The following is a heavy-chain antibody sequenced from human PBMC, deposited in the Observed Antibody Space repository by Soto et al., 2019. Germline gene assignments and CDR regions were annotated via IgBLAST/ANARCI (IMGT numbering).Heavy chain of an antibody. J-gene: IGHJ5*02. V-gene: IGHV4-59*01. CDR1: GVSISSYY. CDR2: IYYSGST. D-gene: IGHD6-13*01. CDR3: ARVRAAAGTQFDP. Sequence: PSETLSLTCTVSGVSISSYYWSWIRQPPGKGLEWIGYIYYSGSTNYNPSLKSRVTIPVDTSKNQFSLKLSSVTAADTAVYYCARVRAAAGTQFDPWGQGTLVTAPQ.